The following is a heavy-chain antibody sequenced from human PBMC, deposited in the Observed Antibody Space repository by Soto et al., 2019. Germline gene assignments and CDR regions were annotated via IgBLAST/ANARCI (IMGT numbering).Heavy chain of an antibody. J-gene: IGHJ5*01. CDR1: GLSSSSYV. CDR3: AKGWLDF. V-gene: IGHV3-23*01. Sequence: EAQLLDSGGGLVQPGGSLRHSCAASGLSSSSYVMGWVRQTPGKGLEWVSGIGGGGGRTYYADSVQGRFTISRDNSKNTLYLQMNSLRAEDTAVYYCAKGWLDFWGQGTLVTVSS. CDR2: IGGGGGRT.